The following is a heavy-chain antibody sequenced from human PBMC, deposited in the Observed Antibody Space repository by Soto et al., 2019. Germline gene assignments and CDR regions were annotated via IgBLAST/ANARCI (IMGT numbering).Heavy chain of an antibody. CDR2: INPNSGGT. Sequence: ASVKVSCKASGYTFTGYYMHWVRQAPGQGLEWMGWINPNSGGTNYAQKFQGWVTMTRDTSISTAYMELSRLRSDDTAVYYCAREGTTFYYYYGMDVWGQGTTVTVSS. CDR1: GYTFTGYY. CDR3: AREGTTFYYYYGMDV. J-gene: IGHJ6*02. D-gene: IGHD4-4*01. V-gene: IGHV1-2*04.